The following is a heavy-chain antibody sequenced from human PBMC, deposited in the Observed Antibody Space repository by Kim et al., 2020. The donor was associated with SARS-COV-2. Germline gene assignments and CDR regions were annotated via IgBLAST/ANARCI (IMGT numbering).Heavy chain of an antibody. CDR3: ARGYKATVGY. D-gene: IGHD4-17*01. Sequence: GSNNNHPSLVSRVTISVDKSKTQFSLKLSCVTAADTAVYYCARGYKATVGYWGQGTLVTVSS. V-gene: IGHV4-34*01. J-gene: IGHJ4*02. CDR2: GSN.